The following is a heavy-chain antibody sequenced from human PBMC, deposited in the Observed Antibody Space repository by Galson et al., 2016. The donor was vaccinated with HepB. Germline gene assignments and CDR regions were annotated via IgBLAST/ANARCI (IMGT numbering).Heavy chain of an antibody. V-gene: IGHV3-33*03. CDR2: SWYDGGSN. CDR3: VKAGTYYYYGLDV. Sequence: SLRLSCAVSGFTFSSFGIHWVRQAPGKGLEWLAVSWYDGGSNYYADPVKGRFTLSRDRSKKTVYLQMTSLRAEDTAVYYCVKAGTYYYYGLDVWGQGTTVTVSS. CDR1: GFTFSSFG. J-gene: IGHJ6*02.